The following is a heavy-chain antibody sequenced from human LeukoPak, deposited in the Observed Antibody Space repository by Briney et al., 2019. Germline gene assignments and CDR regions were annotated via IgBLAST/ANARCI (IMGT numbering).Heavy chain of an antibody. Sequence: GSSVKVSCKASGYTFTSYDINWVRQATGQGLEWMGWMNPNSGNTGYAQKFQGRVTITRNTSISTAYMELSSLRSEDTAVYYCCWGRYGGYFDYWGQGTLVTVSS. V-gene: IGHV1-8*03. CDR2: MNPNSGNT. D-gene: IGHD3-9*01. CDR3: CWGRYGGYFDY. J-gene: IGHJ4*02. CDR1: GYTFTSYD.